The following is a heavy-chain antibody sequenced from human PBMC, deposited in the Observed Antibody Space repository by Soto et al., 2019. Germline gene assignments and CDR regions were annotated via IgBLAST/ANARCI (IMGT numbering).Heavy chain of an antibody. CDR3: ARYDYNGYYFDY. CDR1: GYTFSTYY. Sequence: ASVKVSCKAAGYTFSTYYMHWVRQAPGQGYEWMGIINPSGGSTTYAQKFQGRVTMTRDTSTTTVYMELSSLKSEDTAVYYCARYDYNGYYFDYWGQGTLVTVSS. V-gene: IGHV1-46*01. CDR2: INPSGGST. J-gene: IGHJ4*02. D-gene: IGHD4-4*01.